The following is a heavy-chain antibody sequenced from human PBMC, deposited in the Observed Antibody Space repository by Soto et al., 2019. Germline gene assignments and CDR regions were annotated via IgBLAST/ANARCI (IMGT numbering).Heavy chain of an antibody. CDR3: ARSLYSTSHLDS. D-gene: IGHD6-6*01. V-gene: IGHV3-74*01. Sequence: WWSLRLSCSASVFTFSGYWMHWVRQAPGKGLVWVSHSNSDGSSTSYADSVKGRFTISRDNAKNTLYLQMNSLRAEDTAVYFCARSLYSTSHLDSWGQGTQVTVSS. CDR1: VFTFSGYW. CDR2: SNSDGSST. J-gene: IGHJ4*02.